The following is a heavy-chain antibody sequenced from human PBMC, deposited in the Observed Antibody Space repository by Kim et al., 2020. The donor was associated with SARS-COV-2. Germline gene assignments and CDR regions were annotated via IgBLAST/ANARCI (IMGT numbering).Heavy chain of an antibody. CDR2: IRGNDGST. D-gene: IGHD4-17*01. V-gene: IGHV3-23*01. Sequence: GGSLRLSCAASGFIFSTYAMTWVRQALEKGLEWVSLIRGNDGSTHYADSVKGRFTISRDNSKNTLYLQMNSLRIEDSAVYYCAKDIFGDYGGIQYWGRGTLVTVSS. CDR3: AKDIFGDYGGIQY. CDR1: GFIFSTYA. J-gene: IGHJ4*02.